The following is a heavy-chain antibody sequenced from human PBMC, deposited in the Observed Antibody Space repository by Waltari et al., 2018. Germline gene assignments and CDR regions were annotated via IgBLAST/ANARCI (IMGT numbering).Heavy chain of an antibody. D-gene: IGHD3-10*01. Sequence: QVQLQESGPGLVKPSETLSLTCTVSGGSISSYYWSWIRQPPGKGLEWIGYIYYSGSTNYNPSLKSRVTISVDTSKNQFSLKLSSVTAADTAVYYCARYKLGYGSYYFDYWGQGTLVTFSS. J-gene: IGHJ4*02. CDR2: IYYSGST. CDR1: GGSISSYY. V-gene: IGHV4-59*01. CDR3: ARYKLGYGSYYFDY.